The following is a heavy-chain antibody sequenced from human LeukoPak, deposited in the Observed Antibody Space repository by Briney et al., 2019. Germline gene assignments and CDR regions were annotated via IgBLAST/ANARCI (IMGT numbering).Heavy chain of an antibody. J-gene: IGHJ4*02. V-gene: IGHV4-59*08. CDR1: GGSISSYY. D-gene: IGHD3-10*01. CDR3: ARHPPYGSGSYSTDY. Sequence: SETLSLTCTVSGGSISSYYWSWIRQPPGKGLEWIGYIYYSGSTNYNPSLKSRVTISVDTSKNQFSLKLSSVTAADTAVYYCARHPPYGSGSYSTDYWGQGTLVTVSS. CDR2: IYYSGST.